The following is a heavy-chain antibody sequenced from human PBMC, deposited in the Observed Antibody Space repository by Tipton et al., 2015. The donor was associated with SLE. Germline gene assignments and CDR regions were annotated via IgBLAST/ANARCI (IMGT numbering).Heavy chain of an antibody. Sequence: SLRLSCAASGFTFSRYAMHWVRQAPGKGLEWVAVISYDGSNKYYADSVKGRFTISRDNSKNTLYLQMNSLRAEDTAGYYCAKDTRITISQVGVWGQGTTVTVSS. V-gene: IGHV3-30*04. CDR3: AKDTRITISQVGV. CDR1: GFTFSRYA. J-gene: IGHJ6*02. CDR2: ISYDGSNK. D-gene: IGHD3-3*01.